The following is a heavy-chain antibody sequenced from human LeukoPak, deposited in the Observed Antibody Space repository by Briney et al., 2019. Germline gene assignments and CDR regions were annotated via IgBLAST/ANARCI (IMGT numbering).Heavy chain of an antibody. J-gene: IGHJ4*02. D-gene: IGHD5-12*01. V-gene: IGHV3-21*01. Sequence: GGSLRLSCAASGFTFSSYSMNWVRQAPGKGLEWVSSISSSSSYIYYADSVKGRLTISRDNAKNSLYLQMNSLRAEDTAVYYCARVFAGYDPYFDYWGQGTLVTVSS. CDR3: ARVFAGYDPYFDY. CDR2: ISSSSSYI. CDR1: GFTFSSYS.